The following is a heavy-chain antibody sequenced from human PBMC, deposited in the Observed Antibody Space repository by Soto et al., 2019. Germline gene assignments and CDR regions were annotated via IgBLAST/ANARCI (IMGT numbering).Heavy chain of an antibody. CDR2: IYYSGST. Sequence: PSETLSLTCTVSGGSISGYYWSWIRQPPGKGLEWIGSIYYSGSTDSNPSLKSRVIISSDMSKNQFSLRLSSVTAADTAVYSCARHPSGYYDSWGQGTLVTVSS. CDR3: ARHPSGYYDS. J-gene: IGHJ5*02. V-gene: IGHV4-59*08. CDR1: GGSISGYY. D-gene: IGHD3-3*01.